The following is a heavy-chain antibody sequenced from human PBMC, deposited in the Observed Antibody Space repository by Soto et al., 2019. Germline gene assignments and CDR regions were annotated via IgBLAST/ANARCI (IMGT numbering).Heavy chain of an antibody. J-gene: IGHJ4*02. CDR3: ATLTYTSGLDY. Sequence: QVQLVQSGAEVQKPGASVKVSCKASGYTFTSHGIGWVRQAPGQGLEWMGWISTYNGNTNYAQKLQGRVTITTYASMSTASMEVRSMRSDDTAVYYCATLTYTSGLDYWGQGTLLTVAS. V-gene: IGHV1-18*01. D-gene: IGHD6-19*01. CDR2: ISTYNGNT. CDR1: GYTFTSHG.